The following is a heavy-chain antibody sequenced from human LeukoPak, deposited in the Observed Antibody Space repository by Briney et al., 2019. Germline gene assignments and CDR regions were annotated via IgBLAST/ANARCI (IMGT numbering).Heavy chain of an antibody. CDR2: ISNDGSNK. Sequence: PGGSLRLSCAASGFTFSSYAMHWVRQAPGKGLEWVAVISNDGSNKYYADSVKGRFTISRDNSKNTLYVQMNSLRAEDTAVYYCASAPRDYYFGSGSMGSYFDYWGQGTLVTVSS. J-gene: IGHJ4*02. V-gene: IGHV3-30-3*01. D-gene: IGHD3-10*01. CDR3: ASAPRDYYFGSGSMGSYFDY. CDR1: GFTFSSYA.